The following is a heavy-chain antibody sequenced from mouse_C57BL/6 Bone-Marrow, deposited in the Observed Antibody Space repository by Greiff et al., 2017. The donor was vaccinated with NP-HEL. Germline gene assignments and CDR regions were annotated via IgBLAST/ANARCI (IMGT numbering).Heavy chain of an antibody. CDR1: GFTFSDYG. CDR2: ISSGSSTI. V-gene: IGHV5-17*01. D-gene: IGHD1-1*01. J-gene: IGHJ1*03. Sequence: EVQLVESGGGLVKPGGSLKLSCAASGFTFSDYGMHWVRQAPEKGLEWVAYISSGSSTIYYADTVKGRFTISRDNAKNTLFLQMTSLRSEDTAMYYCARRTVVAHWYFDVWGTGTTLTVSS. CDR3: ARRTVVAHWYFDV.